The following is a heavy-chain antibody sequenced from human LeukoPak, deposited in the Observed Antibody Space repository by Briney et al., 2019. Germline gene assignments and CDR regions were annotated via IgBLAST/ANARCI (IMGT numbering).Heavy chain of an antibody. CDR1: GYTFTGYY. Sequence: ASVKVSCKASGYTFTGYYMHWVRQAPGQGLEWMGWINPNSGGTYYAQKFQGRVTMTSDTSISTAYMELSRLRSDNTAVYYCCICPCSGGSCYSGENNWFDPWGQGTLVTVSS. CDR3: CICPCSGGSCYSGENNWFDP. V-gene: IGHV1-2*02. J-gene: IGHJ5*02. D-gene: IGHD2-15*01. CDR2: INPNSGGT.